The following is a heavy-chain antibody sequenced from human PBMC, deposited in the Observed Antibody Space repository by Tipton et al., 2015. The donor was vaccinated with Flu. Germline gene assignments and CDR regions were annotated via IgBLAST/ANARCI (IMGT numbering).Heavy chain of an antibody. CDR3: AYGRITMVRGVIRYYSYYGMDV. CDR1: GGSFSGYY. D-gene: IGHD3-10*01. V-gene: IGHV4-34*01. Sequence: TLSLTCAVYGGSFSGYYWSWIRQPPGKGLEWIGEINHSGSTNYNPSLKSRVTISVDTSKNQFSLKLSSVAAADTAVYYCAYGRITMVRGVIRYYSYYGMDVWGQGTTVTVSS. CDR2: INHSGST. J-gene: IGHJ6*02.